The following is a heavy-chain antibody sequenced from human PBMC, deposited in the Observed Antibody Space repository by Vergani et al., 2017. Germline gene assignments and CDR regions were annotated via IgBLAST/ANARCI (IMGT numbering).Heavy chain of an antibody. J-gene: IGHJ5*02. Sequence: QVQLQESGPGLVKPSETLSLTCTVSGYSISSGYYWCWIRQPPGKGLEWIGSIYHSGSTYYNPSLKSRVTISVDTSKNQFSLKLSFVTAADPAVYYCARDSVEYVWGSYEAWFAPWGEGRLVTV. CDR3: ARDSVEYVWGSYEAWFAP. V-gene: IGHV4-38-2*02. CDR1: GYSISSGYY. D-gene: IGHD3-16*01. CDR2: IYHSGST.